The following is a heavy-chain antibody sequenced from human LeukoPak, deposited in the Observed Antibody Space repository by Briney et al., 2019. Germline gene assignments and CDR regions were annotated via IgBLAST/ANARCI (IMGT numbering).Heavy chain of an antibody. Sequence: GGSLRLSCAASGFTFSSYAIHWVRQAPGKGLEWVALISYDGSNQYYADSVKGRFTISRDNSKNTLYLQMNSLRADDTAVYYCARGLAYYYDSSAYFLDYWGQGTLVTVSS. V-gene: IGHV3-30*04. D-gene: IGHD3-22*01. CDR2: ISYDGSNQ. CDR1: GFTFSSYA. CDR3: ARGLAYYYDSSAYFLDY. J-gene: IGHJ4*02.